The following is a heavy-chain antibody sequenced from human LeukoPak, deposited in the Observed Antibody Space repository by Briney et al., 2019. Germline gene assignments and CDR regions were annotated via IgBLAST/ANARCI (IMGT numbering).Heavy chain of an antibody. D-gene: IGHD2-8*02. J-gene: IGHJ4*02. CDR3: AKTASDGGSDY. Sequence: GGSLRLSCAASGFTFSNYGIHLVRQAPGKGLEWVAVISYDGSNKYYADSVKGRFTVSRDNSKNTLYLQMNSLRAEDTAVYYCAKTASDGGSDYWGQGTLVTVSS. CDR2: ISYDGSNK. CDR1: GFTFSNYG. V-gene: IGHV3-30*18.